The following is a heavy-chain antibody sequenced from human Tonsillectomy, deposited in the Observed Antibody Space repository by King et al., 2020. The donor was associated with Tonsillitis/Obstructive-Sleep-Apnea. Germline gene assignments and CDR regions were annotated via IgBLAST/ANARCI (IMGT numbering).Heavy chain of an antibody. CDR3: ARQGRLEVAMAFDI. D-gene: IGHD2-15*01. CDR2: ISWNSGSI. CDR1: GFTFDDYA. J-gene: IGHJ3*02. Sequence: VQLVESGGGLVQPGRSLRLSCAASGFTFDDYAMHWVRQAPGKGLEWVSGISWNSGSIGYADSVKGRFTISRDNAKNSLYLQMNSLRAEDTALYYCARQGRLEVAMAFDIWGQGTMVTVSS. V-gene: IGHV3-9*01.